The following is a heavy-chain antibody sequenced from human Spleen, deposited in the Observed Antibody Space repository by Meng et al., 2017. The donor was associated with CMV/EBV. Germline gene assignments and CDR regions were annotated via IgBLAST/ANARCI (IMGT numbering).Heavy chain of an antibody. CDR2: ISYDESNK. J-gene: IGHJ4*02. CDR3: ARGTNYVWGGGLFDY. CDR1: GFTFSYYA. Sequence: GESLKISCAASGFTFSYYAMHWVRQAPGKGLEGVAIISYDESNKFYADSVKGLFTISRDNSKNSLYLQMNSLRAEDTAVYYCARGTNYVWGGGLFDYWGQGTLVTVSS. D-gene: IGHD3-16*01. V-gene: IGHV3-30*04.